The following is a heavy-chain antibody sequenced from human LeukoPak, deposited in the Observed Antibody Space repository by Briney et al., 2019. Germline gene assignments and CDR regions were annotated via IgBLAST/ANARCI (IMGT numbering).Heavy chain of an antibody. J-gene: IGHJ6*03. Sequence: PGGSLRLSCAASGFTFSIYSMYWVRQAPGKGLEWVSSISSSSSYIYYADSVKGRFTISRDNSKNTLYLQMNSLRAEDTAVYYCARGNSYYYYYMDVWGKGTTVTVSS. CDR2: ISSSSSYI. V-gene: IGHV3-21*04. CDR3: ARGNSYYYYYMDV. CDR1: GFTFSIYS. D-gene: IGHD4-11*01.